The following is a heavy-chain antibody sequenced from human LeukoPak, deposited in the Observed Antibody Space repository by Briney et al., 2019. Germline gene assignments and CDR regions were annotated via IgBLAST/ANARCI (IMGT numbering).Heavy chain of an antibody. D-gene: IGHD2-15*01. CDR3: ARDHYCSSVSCSLDS. Sequence: SQTLSLTCAISGYSVSSNSAAWNWIRQSPSRGFEWLGRTYYRSKWYNDYAVSVNTRITINPDTSKNQFSLQPNSVTPEDTAVYYCARDHYCSSVSCSLDSWGQGTLVTVSS. J-gene: IGHJ4*02. V-gene: IGHV6-1*01. CDR2: TYYRSKWYN. CDR1: GYSVSSNSAA.